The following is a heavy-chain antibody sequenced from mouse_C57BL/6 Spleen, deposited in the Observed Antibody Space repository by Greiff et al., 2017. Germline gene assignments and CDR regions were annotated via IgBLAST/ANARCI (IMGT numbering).Heavy chain of an antibody. J-gene: IGHJ2*01. Sequence: VQLQQPGAELVMPGASVKLSCKASGYTFTSYWMHWVKQRPGQGLEWIGEIDPSDSYTNYNQKFKGKSTLTVDKSSSTAYMQLSSLTSEDSAVYYCARDWDGFDYWGQGTTLTVSS. D-gene: IGHD4-1*01. CDR2: IDPSDSYT. CDR3: ARDWDGFDY. CDR1: GYTFTSYW. V-gene: IGHV1-69*01.